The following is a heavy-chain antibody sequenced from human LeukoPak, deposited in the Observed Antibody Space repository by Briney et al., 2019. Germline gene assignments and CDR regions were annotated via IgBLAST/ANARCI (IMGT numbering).Heavy chain of an antibody. CDR3: ARGTTYQRHDY. D-gene: IGHD2-2*01. CDR1: GFTFDDYG. CDR2: INWNGGST. V-gene: IGHV3-20*04. Sequence: GGSLRLSCAASGFTFDDYGMRWVRQAPGKELEWVSGINWNGGSTGYADSVKGRFTISRDNAKNSLYLQMNSLRAEDTALYYCARGTTYQRHDYWGQGTLVTVSS. J-gene: IGHJ4*02.